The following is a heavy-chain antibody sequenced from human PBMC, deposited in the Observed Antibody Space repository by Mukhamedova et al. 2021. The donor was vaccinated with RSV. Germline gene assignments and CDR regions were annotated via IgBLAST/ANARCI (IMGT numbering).Heavy chain of an antibody. Sequence: EWIGHIYYSGSTNYNPSLKSRVTISVDTSKNQFSLKLSSVTAADTAVYYCARVGTGGAARLGYYYYSMDVWGKGTTVTVSS. CDR3: ARVGTGGAARLGYYYYSMDV. J-gene: IGHJ6*03. V-gene: IGHV4-59*01. CDR2: IYYSGST. D-gene: IGHD6-6*01.